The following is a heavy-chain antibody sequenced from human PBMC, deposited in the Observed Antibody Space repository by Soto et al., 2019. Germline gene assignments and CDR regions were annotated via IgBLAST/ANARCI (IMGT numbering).Heavy chain of an antibody. J-gene: IGHJ4*02. CDR3: ARVPNRLGYCSGGSCYGFEY. D-gene: IGHD2-15*01. CDR1: GGTFSSYA. Sequence: SVKVSCKASGGTFSSYAISWVRQAPGQGLEWMGGIIPIFGTANYAQKFQGRVTITADESTSTAYMELSSLRSEDTAVYYCARVPNRLGYCSGGSCYGFEYWGQGTLVPVSS. CDR2: IIPIFGTA. V-gene: IGHV1-69*13.